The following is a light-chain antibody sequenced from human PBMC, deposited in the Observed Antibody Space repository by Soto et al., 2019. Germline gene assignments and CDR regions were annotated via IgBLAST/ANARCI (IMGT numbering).Light chain of an antibody. CDR2: GAS. CDR1: QSVSSS. V-gene: IGKV3-15*01. CDR3: QQYNNWWT. J-gene: IGKJ1*01. Sequence: MTQSPATLSLSPGERATLSCRASQSVSSSLAWYQQKPGQAPRLLIYGASTRAAGIPDRFSGSGSETEFTLTISSLQAEDFAIYYCQQYNNWWTFGQGTKVEIK.